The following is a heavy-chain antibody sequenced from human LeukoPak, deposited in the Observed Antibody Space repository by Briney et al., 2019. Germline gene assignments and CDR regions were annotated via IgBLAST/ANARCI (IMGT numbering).Heavy chain of an antibody. J-gene: IGHJ4*02. CDR3: TPQYGSGSYYEKFDY. D-gene: IGHD3-10*01. V-gene: IGHV3-48*03. CDR2: ISSSGSTI. CDR1: GFTFSSYE. Sequence: PGGSLRLSCAASGFTFSSYEMNWVRQAPGKGLEWVSYISSSGSTIYYADSVKGRFTISRDNAKNSLYLQMNSLRAEDTAVYYRTPQYGSGSYYEKFDYWGQGTLVTVSS.